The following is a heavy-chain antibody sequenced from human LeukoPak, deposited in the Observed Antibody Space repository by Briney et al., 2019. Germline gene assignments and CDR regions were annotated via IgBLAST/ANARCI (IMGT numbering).Heavy chain of an antibody. CDR2: ISSSGGAT. CDR1: GFTFSDYA. CDR3: AKMNRVGYHLLSFWDN. J-gene: IGHJ4*02. Sequence: YPGGSLRLSCAASGFTFSDYAMSWVRQAPGTGLEWVSAISSSGGATNYADSVEGRFTISRDKSKNTLYLQMNSLRAEDTAVYFCAKMNRVGYHLLSFWDNWGQGTLVTVSS. D-gene: IGHD2-2*01. V-gene: IGHV3-23*01.